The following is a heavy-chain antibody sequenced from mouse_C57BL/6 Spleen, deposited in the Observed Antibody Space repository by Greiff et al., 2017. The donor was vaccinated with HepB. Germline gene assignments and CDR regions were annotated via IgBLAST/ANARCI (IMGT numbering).Heavy chain of an antibody. CDR2: ISSGGSYT. Sequence: EVKLVESGGDLVKPGGSLKLSCAASGFTFSSYGMSWVRQTPDKRLEWVATISSGGSYTYYPDSVKGRFTISRDNAKNTLYLQMSSLKSEDTAMYYCARQITTVVAGAMDYWGQGTSVTVSS. J-gene: IGHJ4*01. D-gene: IGHD1-1*01. CDR1: GFTFSSYG. CDR3: ARQITTVVAGAMDY. V-gene: IGHV5-6*02.